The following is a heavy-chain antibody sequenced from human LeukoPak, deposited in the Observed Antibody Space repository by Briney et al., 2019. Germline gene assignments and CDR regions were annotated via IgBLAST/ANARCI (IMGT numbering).Heavy chain of an antibody. CDR2: INHSGST. Sequence: SETLPLTCAVYGGSFSGYYWSWIRQPPGKGLEWIGEINHSGSTNYNPSLKSRVTISVDTSKNQFSLKLSSVTAADTAVYYCARVDYNAYDYWGQGTLVTVSS. CDR3: ARVDYNAYDY. CDR1: GGSFSGYY. V-gene: IGHV4-34*01. J-gene: IGHJ4*02. D-gene: IGHD4-11*01.